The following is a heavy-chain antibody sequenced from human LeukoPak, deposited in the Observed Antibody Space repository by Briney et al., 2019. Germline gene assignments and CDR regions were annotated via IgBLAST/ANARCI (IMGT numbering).Heavy chain of an antibody. J-gene: IGHJ5*02. CDR1: GFTFSSYW. Sequence: PGRSLRLSCAASGFTFSSYWMHWVRQAPGKGLVWVSRINSEGSRTFYADSVKGRFTISRDNAKNTLYLQINSLRAEDTAVYYCVRGVGVSRFNYLDPWGQGTLVIVSS. CDR3: VRGVGVSRFNYLDP. CDR2: INSEGSRT. V-gene: IGHV3-74*01. D-gene: IGHD1-7*01.